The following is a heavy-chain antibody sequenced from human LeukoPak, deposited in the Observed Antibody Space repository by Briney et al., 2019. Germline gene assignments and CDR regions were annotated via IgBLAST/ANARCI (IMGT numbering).Heavy chain of an antibody. CDR1: GFTFSNAW. CDR2: IESKTDGGTT. D-gene: IGHD1-26*01. CDR3: TTDRGAYFDY. Sequence: GGSLRLSCAASGFTFSNAWMSWVRQAPGKGLEWVGRIESKTDGGTTDYAAPVKDRFTISRGDSKNTLYLQMNSLKTEDTAVYYCTTDRGAYFDYWGQGTLVTVSS. V-gene: IGHV3-15*04. J-gene: IGHJ4*02.